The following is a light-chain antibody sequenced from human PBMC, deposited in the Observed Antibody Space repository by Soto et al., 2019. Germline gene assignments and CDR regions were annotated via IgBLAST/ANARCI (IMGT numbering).Light chain of an antibody. J-gene: IGKJ1*01. V-gene: IGKV3-11*01. CDR1: QSVSNY. CDR2: GAS. CDR3: QHRSNRGT. Sequence: EIVLTQSPGTLSLSPGERATLSCRASQSVSNYLAWYQQKPGQSPRLLIYGASNRATGIPARFSGSGSGTIFTLTVSSLEPEDFAVYYCQHRSNRGTFGQGTKV.